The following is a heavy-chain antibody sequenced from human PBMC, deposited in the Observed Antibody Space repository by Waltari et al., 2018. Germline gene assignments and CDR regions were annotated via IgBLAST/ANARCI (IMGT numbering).Heavy chain of an antibody. D-gene: IGHD6-19*01. CDR2: INESAGT. CDR1: NGSFSDSF. V-gene: IGHV4-34*01. Sequence: QVQLQQWGAGVLKPSETLSLSCAVHNGSFSDSFWAWIRQPPGRGLEWFGEINESAGTNYSPTLKGRVTISLDTSRNQFSLKLQSVTVADTALYFCSRGPRITFQTGGWHSPQYHGLDVWGQGTMVVVSS. CDR3: SRGPRITFQTGGWHSPQYHGLDV. J-gene: IGHJ6*02.